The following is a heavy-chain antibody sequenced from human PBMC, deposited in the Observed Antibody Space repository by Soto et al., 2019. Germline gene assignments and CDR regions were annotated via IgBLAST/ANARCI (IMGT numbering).Heavy chain of an antibody. CDR2: FSLSGTT. CDR1: GASITGTSY. D-gene: IGHD2-8*02. V-gene: IGHV4-4*07. Sequence: ETLSLTCTVSGASITGTSYWSWIRQPAGKGLEWIGRFSLSGTTNYNPSLRSRVTMSADVSKNQFSLRLTSVTAADTALYYCARGMTPPGAPAWYYFDSWGQGTLVTVSS. J-gene: IGHJ4*02. CDR3: ARGMTPPGAPAWYYFDS.